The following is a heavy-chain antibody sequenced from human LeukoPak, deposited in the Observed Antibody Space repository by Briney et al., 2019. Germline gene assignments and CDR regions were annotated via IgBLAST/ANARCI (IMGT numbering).Heavy chain of an antibody. CDR1: DGSIRSYY. CDR2: IYYSGST. D-gene: IGHD5-12*01. V-gene: IGHV4-59*01. CDR3: ARVGWRYSGYDYYFDY. Sequence: PSETLSLTCNVSDGSIRSYYWSWIRQPPGKGLEWIGYIYYSGSTNYNPSLKSRVTISVGTSKNQFSLKLSSVTAADTAVYYCARVGWRYSGYDYYFDYWGQGTLVTVSS. J-gene: IGHJ4*02.